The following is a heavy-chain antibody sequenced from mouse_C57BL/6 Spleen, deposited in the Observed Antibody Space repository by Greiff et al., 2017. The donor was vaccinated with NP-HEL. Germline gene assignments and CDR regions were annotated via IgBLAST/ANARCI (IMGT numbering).Heavy chain of an antibody. J-gene: IGHJ4*01. CDR3: ALYYYGSTR. D-gene: IGHD1-1*01. CDR1: GYTFTSYW. CDR2: IDPSDSYT. Sequence: QVQLKQPGAELVRPGTSVKLSCKASGYTFTSYWMHWVKQRPGQGLEWIGVIDPSDSYTNYNQKFKGKATLTVDTSSSTAYMQLSSLTSEDSAVYYCALYYYGSTRWGQGTSVTVSS. V-gene: IGHV1-59*01.